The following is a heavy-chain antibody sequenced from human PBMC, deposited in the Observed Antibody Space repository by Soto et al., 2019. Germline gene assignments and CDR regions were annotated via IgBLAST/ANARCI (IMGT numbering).Heavy chain of an antibody. CDR1: GFTFSTYA. CDR3: ARDHSGWSYDMDV. D-gene: IGHD6-25*01. CDR2: ISYDGSNK. Sequence: QVQLVESGGGVVQPGRSLRLSCAASGFTFSTYAMHWVRQAPGKGLEWVAVISYDGSNKYYADSVKGRFTISRDNSKNTLYLQRNSLRTEDTAVHYCARDHSGWSYDMDVWGQGTTVTVSS. J-gene: IGHJ6*02. V-gene: IGHV3-30-3*01.